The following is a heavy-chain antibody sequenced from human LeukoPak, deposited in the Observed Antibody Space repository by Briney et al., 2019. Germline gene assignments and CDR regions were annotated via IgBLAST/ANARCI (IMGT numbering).Heavy chain of an antibody. CDR1: GYTFTSYD. CDR3: ASRCSGGSCYPWTFDY. V-gene: IGHV1-8*01. J-gene: IGHJ4*02. Sequence: ASVKVSCKASGYTFTSYDINWVRQATGQGLEWMGWMNPNSGNTGYAQKFQGRVTMTRNTSISTAYMELSSLRSEDTAVYYCASRCSGGSCYPWTFDYWGQGTLVTVSS. D-gene: IGHD2-15*01. CDR2: MNPNSGNT.